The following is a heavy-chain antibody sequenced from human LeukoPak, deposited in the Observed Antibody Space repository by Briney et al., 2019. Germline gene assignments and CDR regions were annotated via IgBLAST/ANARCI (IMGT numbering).Heavy chain of an antibody. V-gene: IGHV5-51*01. CDR2: IYPGDSDT. Sequence: RGESLKISCKGSGYSFTSYWIGWVRQMPGKGLEWMEIIYPGDSDTRYSPSFQGQVTISADKSISTAYLQWSSLKASDTAMYYCAIHPSRIAAPYYFDYWGQGTLVTVSS. CDR3: AIHPSRIAAPYYFDY. D-gene: IGHD6-6*01. CDR1: GYSFTSYW. J-gene: IGHJ4*02.